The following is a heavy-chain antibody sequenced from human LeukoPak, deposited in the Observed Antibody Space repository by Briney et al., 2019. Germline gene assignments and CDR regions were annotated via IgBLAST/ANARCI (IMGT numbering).Heavy chain of an antibody. D-gene: IGHD2-2*01. J-gene: IGHJ4*02. V-gene: IGHV4-34*01. Sequence: SETLSLTCAVYGGSFSGYYWSWIRQPPGKGLEWIGEINHSGSTNYNPSLKSRVTISVDTSKNQFSLKLSSVTAADTAVYYCARDLPPLYCSSTSCYDPFDYWGQGTLVTVSS. CDR3: ARDLPPLYCSSTSCYDPFDY. CDR1: GGSFSGYY. CDR2: INHSGST.